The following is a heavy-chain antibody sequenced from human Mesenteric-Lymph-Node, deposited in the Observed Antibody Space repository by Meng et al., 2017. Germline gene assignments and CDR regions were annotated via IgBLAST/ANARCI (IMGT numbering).Heavy chain of an antibody. V-gene: IGHV1-46*01. CDR1: GYTFTSYY. D-gene: IGHD2-2*01. CDR2: INPSGGST. CDR3: ASYCSSTSGSYFYYYYGMDV. J-gene: IGHJ6*02. Sequence: ASVKVSCKASGYTFTSYYMHWLRQAPGQGLEWMGIINPSGGSTSYAQKFQGRVTMTRDTSISTAYMELSSLRSEDTAVYYCASYCSSTSGSYFYYYYGMDVWGQGTTVTVSS.